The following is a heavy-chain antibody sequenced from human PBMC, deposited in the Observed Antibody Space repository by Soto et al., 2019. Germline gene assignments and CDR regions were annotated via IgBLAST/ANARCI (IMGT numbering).Heavy chain of an antibody. Sequence: GGSLRLSCAASGFTFSSYAMHWVRQAPGKGLEWVAVISYDGSNKYYADSVKGRFTISRDNSKNTLYLQMNSLRAEDTAVYYCARERTRQWLVPEYYYYYYGMDVWGQGTTVTVSS. CDR1: GFTFSSYA. CDR3: ARERTRQWLVPEYYYYYYGMDV. D-gene: IGHD6-19*01. J-gene: IGHJ6*02. CDR2: ISYDGSNK. V-gene: IGHV3-30-3*01.